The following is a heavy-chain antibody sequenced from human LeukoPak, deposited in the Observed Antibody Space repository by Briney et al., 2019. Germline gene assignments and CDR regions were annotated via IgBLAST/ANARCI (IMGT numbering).Heavy chain of an antibody. J-gene: IGHJ3*02. CDR3: AKHLAASRSWYRDSDAFDI. CDR2: IRGSGGST. Sequence: PGGSLRLSCAASGFTFRSYAMSWVRQAPGKGLEWVSAIRGSGGSTYYADCVKGRFTISRENSKNPVYMQMNRLSAEDTAVYYCAKHLAASRSWYRDSDAFDISGQGTMVTVSS. V-gene: IGHV3-23*01. D-gene: IGHD6-13*01. CDR1: GFTFRSYA.